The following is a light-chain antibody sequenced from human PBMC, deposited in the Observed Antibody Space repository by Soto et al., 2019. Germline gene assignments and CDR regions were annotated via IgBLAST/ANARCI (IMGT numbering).Light chain of an antibody. CDR3: QQSYSTPST. V-gene: IGKV1-39*01. CDR2: AAS. J-gene: IGKJ4*01. Sequence: DIQMTQSPSSLSASVGDRVTITCRASRSISNYLNWYQQKPGKAPNLLIYAASSLQSGVPSRFSGSGSGTDFTLTISSLHPEDFATYYCQQSYSTPSTFGRGTKVEIK. CDR1: RSISNY.